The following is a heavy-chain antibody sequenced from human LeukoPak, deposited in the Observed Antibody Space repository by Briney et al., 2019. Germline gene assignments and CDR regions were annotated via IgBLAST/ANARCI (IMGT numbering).Heavy chain of an antibody. V-gene: IGHV3-23*01. D-gene: IGHD4-17*01. CDR1: EFTFSSSA. Sequence: GGSLRLSCAASEFTFSSSAMSWVRQAPGRGLEWVSTIGSSGSVTYYADSVKGRFTVSRDNSKSTLYLQMNSLRAKDTAVYYCATDRYYGPIDYWGQGTLVTVSS. CDR2: IGSSGSVT. CDR3: ATDRYYGPIDY. J-gene: IGHJ4*02.